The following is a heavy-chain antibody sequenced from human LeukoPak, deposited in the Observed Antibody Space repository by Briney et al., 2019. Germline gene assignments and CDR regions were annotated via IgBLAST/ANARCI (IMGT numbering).Heavy chain of an antibody. CDR1: GYTFTGYY. CDR3: ARVKIVVVVAALTDNAFDI. V-gene: IGHV1-2*02. Sequence: GASVTVSCKASGYTFTGYYMHWVRQAPGEGREGMGWINPNSGGTNYAQKFQGRVTMTRDASISTAYMELSRLRSDDTAVYYCARVKIVVVVAALTDNAFDIWGQGTMVTVSS. D-gene: IGHD2-15*01. J-gene: IGHJ3*02. CDR2: INPNSGGT.